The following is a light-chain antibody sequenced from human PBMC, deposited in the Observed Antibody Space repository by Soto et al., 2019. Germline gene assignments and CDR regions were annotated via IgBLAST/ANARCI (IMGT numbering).Light chain of an antibody. CDR3: QQYDNWPRT. CDR1: QSVSSSY. V-gene: IGKV3-20*01. Sequence: DIVLTQSPGTLYLSPGERDTLSCRASQSVSSSYLAWYQQKPGQAPRLLIYGASSRATGIPSRFSGSGSGTEFTLTISSLKSEDFAVYYCQQYDNWPRTFGQGTKVDIK. J-gene: IGKJ1*01. CDR2: GAS.